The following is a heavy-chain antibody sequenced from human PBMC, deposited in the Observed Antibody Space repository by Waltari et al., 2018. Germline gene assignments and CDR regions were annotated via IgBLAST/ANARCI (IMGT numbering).Heavy chain of an antibody. J-gene: IGHJ4*02. CDR1: GGSLSSYY. CDR3: ARAAGDIFVREIDY. V-gene: IGHV4-59*01. CDR2: IYYSGST. D-gene: IGHD3-9*01. Sequence: QVQLQESGPGLVKPSETLSLTCTVSGGSLSSYYWIWIRKPPGKGLEWIGYIYYSGSTNYNPSLKSRVTISVDTSKNQCSLKLSSVTAADTAVYYCARAAGDIFVREIDYWGQGTLVTVSS.